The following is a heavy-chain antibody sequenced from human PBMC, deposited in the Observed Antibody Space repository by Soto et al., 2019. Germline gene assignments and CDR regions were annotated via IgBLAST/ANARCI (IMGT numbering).Heavy chain of an antibody. Sequence: GGSLRLSCAASGFTFSRYGMHWVRQAPGKGLEWVAVIWTDGSNKYYADSVKGRFTISRDNSKNTLYLQMNSLRAEDTAVYYCARVAGTFYYYYGMDVWGQGTTVTVSS. D-gene: IGHD6-19*01. V-gene: IGHV3-30*19. J-gene: IGHJ6*02. CDR1: GFTFSRYG. CDR2: IWTDGSNK. CDR3: ARVAGTFYYYYGMDV.